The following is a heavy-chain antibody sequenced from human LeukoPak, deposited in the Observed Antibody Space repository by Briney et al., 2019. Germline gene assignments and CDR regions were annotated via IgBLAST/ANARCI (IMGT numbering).Heavy chain of an antibody. Sequence: ASETLSLTCTVSGGSISSYYWSWIRQPAGKGLEWIGRIYARGSTNYNPSLESRVTMSQDTAKNQFSLKLTSVTAADTAVYFCAREDAVVPLYYFEYWGQGILVTVSS. J-gene: IGHJ4*02. V-gene: IGHV4-4*07. CDR2: IYARGST. D-gene: IGHD3-16*02. CDR1: GGSISSYY. CDR3: AREDAVVPLYYFEY.